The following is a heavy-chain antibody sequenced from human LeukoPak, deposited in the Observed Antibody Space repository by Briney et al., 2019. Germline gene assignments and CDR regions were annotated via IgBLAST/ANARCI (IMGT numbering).Heavy chain of an antibody. D-gene: IGHD6-19*01. CDR2: IYYSGST. CDR1: GGSISSYY. CDR3: ARQMAVAGLRCFDY. V-gene: IGHV4-59*08. J-gene: IGHJ4*02. Sequence: SETLSLTCTVSGGSISSYYWSWIRQPPGKGLEWIGYIYYSGSTNYNPSLKSRVTISVDTSKNQFSLKLSSVTAADTAVYYCARQMAVAGLRCFDYWGQGTLVTVSS.